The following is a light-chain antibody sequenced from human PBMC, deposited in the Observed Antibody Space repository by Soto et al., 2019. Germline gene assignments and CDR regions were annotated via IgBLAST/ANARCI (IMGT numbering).Light chain of an antibody. V-gene: IGKV3-20*01. CDR2: GAS. Sequence: EIVLTQSPGTLSLSLGEGATLSCRASQSVGGTFLAWYQQKGGQAPRLLIHGASNRATGIPDRFSGSGSGTDFTLTISRLEPEDFAVYYCQQYGGSPRTFGQGTKVEVK. J-gene: IGKJ1*01. CDR1: QSVGGTF. CDR3: QQYGGSPRT.